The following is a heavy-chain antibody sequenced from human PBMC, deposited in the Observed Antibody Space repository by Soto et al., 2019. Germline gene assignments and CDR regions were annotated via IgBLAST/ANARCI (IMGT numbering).Heavy chain of an antibody. CDR2: IYYSGST. CDR1: GGSISSGDYY. V-gene: IGHV4-30-4*01. D-gene: IGHD2-15*01. CDR3: ARDCSGGSCYPSRDYYGMDV. Sequence: PSETLSLTCTVSGGSISSGDYYWSWIRQPPGKGLEWIGYIYYSGSTYYNPSLKSRVTISVDTSKNQFSLKLSSVTAADTAVYYCARDCSGGSCYPSRDYYGMDVWGQGTTVTVSS. J-gene: IGHJ6*02.